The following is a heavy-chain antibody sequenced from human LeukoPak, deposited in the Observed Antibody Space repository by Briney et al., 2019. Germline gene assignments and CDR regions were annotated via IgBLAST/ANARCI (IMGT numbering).Heavy chain of an antibody. CDR3: ARSFPNYYDSSGYYFV. D-gene: IGHD3-22*01. CDR1: GGSISSSSYS. CDR2: IYYSGST. J-gene: IGHJ4*02. Sequence: SETLSLTCTVSGGSISSSSYSWGWIRQPPGKGLEWIGSIYYSGSTYYNPSLKSRVTISVDTSKNQFSLKLSSVTAADTAVYYCARSFPNYYDSSGYYFVWGQGTLVTVSS. V-gene: IGHV4-39*07.